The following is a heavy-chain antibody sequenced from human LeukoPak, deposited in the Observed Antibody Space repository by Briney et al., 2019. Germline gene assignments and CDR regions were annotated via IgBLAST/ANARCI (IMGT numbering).Heavy chain of an antibody. CDR3: ARDLEVSSSSWYGEYYFDY. CDR1: GGTFSSYA. CDR2: IIPILGIA. J-gene: IGHJ4*02. V-gene: IGHV1-69*04. D-gene: IGHD6-13*01. Sequence: SVKVSCKASGGTFSSYAISWVRQAPGQGREWMGRIIPILGIANYAQKFQGRVTITADKSTSTAYMELSSLRSEDTAVYYCARDLEVSSSSWYGEYYFDYWGQGTLVTVSS.